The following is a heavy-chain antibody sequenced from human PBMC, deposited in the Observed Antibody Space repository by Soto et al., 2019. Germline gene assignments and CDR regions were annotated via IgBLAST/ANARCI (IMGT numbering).Heavy chain of an antibody. CDR1: GFTLSGYA. J-gene: IGHJ6*03. CDR2: ISSNGVGT. CDR3: ARRARPDFYYMDV. V-gene: IGHV3-64*01. Sequence: GGSLRLSCAASGFTLSGYAMDWVRQAPGKGLEYVSGISSNGVGTYYANSVQGRFTISRDNSKNTVYLQMGSLRPEDIAVYYCARRARPDFYYMDVWGKGTAVTVSS. D-gene: IGHD6-6*01.